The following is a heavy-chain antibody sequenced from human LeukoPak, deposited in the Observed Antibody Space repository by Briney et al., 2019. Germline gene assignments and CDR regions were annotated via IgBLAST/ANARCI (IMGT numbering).Heavy chain of an antibody. CDR1: GFTFSSYA. CDR2: ISGSGGST. CDR3: AKDHTYYYDSSGLHFDY. V-gene: IGHV3-23*01. J-gene: IGHJ4*02. Sequence: GGSLRLSCAASGFTFSSYAMSWVRQAPGKGLEWVSAISGSGGSTYYADSVKGRFTISRDNSKNTLYLQMNSLRAEDTAVYYCAKDHTYYYDSSGLHFDYWGQGTLVAVSS. D-gene: IGHD3-22*01.